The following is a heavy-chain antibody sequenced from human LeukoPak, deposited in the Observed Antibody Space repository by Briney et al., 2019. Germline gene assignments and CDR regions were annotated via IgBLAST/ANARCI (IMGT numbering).Heavy chain of an antibody. CDR2: ISGSGGST. Sequence: GGSLRLSCAASGFTFSSYAMSWVRQAPGKGLEWVSAISGSGGSTYYADSVKGRFTISRDNSKNTLYLQMNSLRAEDTAVYYCAKGESHCSSTSCYTGAVLRSSWFDPWGQGTLVTVSS. D-gene: IGHD2-2*02. CDR3: AKGESHCSSTSCYTGAVLRSSWFDP. V-gene: IGHV3-23*01. CDR1: GFTFSSYA. J-gene: IGHJ5*02.